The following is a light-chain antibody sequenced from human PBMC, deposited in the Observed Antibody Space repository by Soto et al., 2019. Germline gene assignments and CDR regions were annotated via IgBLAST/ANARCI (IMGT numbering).Light chain of an antibody. CDR1: QTISSW. CDR2: KAP. J-gene: IGKJ4*02. CDR3: QQYNSYSVA. V-gene: IGKV1-5*03. Sequence: ILVTLAPSTLSGSVGARVTITCRASQTISSWLAWYQQKPGKAPKLLIYKAPTLKSGVPSRFSGSGSGTEFTLTISSLQPDDFATYYCQQYNSYSVAFGGGTKVDIK.